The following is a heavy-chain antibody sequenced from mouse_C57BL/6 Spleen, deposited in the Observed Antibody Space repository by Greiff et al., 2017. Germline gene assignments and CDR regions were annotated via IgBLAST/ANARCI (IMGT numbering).Heavy chain of an antibody. Sequence: VQLKQSGPELVKPGASVKIPCKASGYTFTDYNMDWVKQSHGKSLEWIGDINPNNGGTNYNQKFKGTATLTVATSSSTAYMELRSLTSEDTAVYDCARDGSSYSFAYWRQGTLVTVSA. CDR3: ARDGSSYSFAY. CDR2: INPNNGGT. J-gene: IGHJ3*01. V-gene: IGHV1-18*01. CDR1: GYTFTDYN. D-gene: IGHD1-1*01.